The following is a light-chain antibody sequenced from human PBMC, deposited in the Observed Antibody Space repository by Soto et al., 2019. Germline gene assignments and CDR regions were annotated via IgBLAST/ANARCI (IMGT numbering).Light chain of an antibody. Sequence: QSVLTQPASVSGSPGQSIAISCTGTSGDIGTYNLVSWYQQHPGKAPKLMISEVNKRPSGVSDRFSGSKSGDTASLTISGLRTEDEADYYCCSFAGSGTGVFGTGIKLTVL. CDR3: CSFAGSGTGV. CDR2: EVN. J-gene: IGLJ1*01. CDR1: SGDIGTYNL. V-gene: IGLV2-23*02.